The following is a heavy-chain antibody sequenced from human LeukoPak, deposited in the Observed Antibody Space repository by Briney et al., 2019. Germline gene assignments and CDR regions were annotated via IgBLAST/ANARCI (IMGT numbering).Heavy chain of an antibody. D-gene: IGHD5-12*01. J-gene: IGHJ4*02. CDR2: ISGSGGST. CDR1: GFTFSSYA. CDR3: AKDLGVVWWYSGYEVPVPGY. Sequence: PGGSLRLSCAASGFTFSSYAMSWVRQAPGKGLEWVSAISGSGGSTYYADSVKGRFTISRDNSKNTLYLQMNSLRAEDTAVYYCAKDLGVVWWYSGYEVPVPGYWGQGTLVTVSS. V-gene: IGHV3-23*01.